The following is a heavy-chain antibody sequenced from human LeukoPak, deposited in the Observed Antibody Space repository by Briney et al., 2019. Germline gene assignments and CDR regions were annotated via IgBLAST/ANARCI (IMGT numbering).Heavy chain of an antibody. Sequence: GGSLRLSCAASGFTFSTSAMTWVRQFPEKGLEWVSATSGDGRNIFYADSVRGRFTISRDNSKNTLYLQMNSLRADDTAVYFCAKETPGFGVAGLWGQGTKVTVSS. D-gene: IGHD3-3*01. CDR2: TSGDGRNI. CDR3: AKETPGFGVAGL. J-gene: IGHJ3*01. V-gene: IGHV3-23*01. CDR1: GFTFSTSA.